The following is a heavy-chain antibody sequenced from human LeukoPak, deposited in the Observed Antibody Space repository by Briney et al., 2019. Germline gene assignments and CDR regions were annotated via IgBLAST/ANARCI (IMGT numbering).Heavy chain of an antibody. CDR3: ARGPITIFGVVIRTPKSNWFDP. CDR1: GDSVSDKNFY. Sequence: SETLSLTCDVSGDSVSDKNFYWTWVRQPAGRGLEWIGRISTPGNTNYNPSLKSRVTISVDTSQNQFSLKLSSVTAADTAVYYCARGPITIFGVVIRTPKSNWFDPWGQGTLVTVSS. V-gene: IGHV4-4*07. J-gene: IGHJ5*02. D-gene: IGHD3-3*01. CDR2: ISTPGNT.